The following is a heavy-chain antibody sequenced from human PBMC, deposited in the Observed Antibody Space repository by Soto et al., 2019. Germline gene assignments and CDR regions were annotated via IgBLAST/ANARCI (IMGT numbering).Heavy chain of an antibody. CDR1: GGTFISYA. CDR3: ASTGGYSYGYDYYYGMDV. D-gene: IGHD5-18*01. CDR2: IIPIFGTA. Sequence: SVKVSCKASGGTFISYAISWVRQAPLQVVEWMGGIIPIFGTANYAQKFQGRVTITADESTSTAYMELSSLRSEDTAVYYCASTGGYSYGYDYYYGMDVWGQGTTVTVSS. J-gene: IGHJ6*02. V-gene: IGHV1-69*13.